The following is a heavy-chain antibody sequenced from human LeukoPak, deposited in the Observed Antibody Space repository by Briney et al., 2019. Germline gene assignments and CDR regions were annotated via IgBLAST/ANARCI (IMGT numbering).Heavy chain of an antibody. Sequence: GESLKISCKVSGYRFTSYWIGWVRQMPGKGLEWMGIIYPGDSDTRYSPSFQGQVTISADKSINTAYLQWSSLKASDSAMYYCARRHDNSEWFESWGQGTLVTV. CDR2: IYPGDSDT. J-gene: IGHJ5*01. V-gene: IGHV5-51*01. CDR1: GYRFTSYW. D-gene: IGHD1-1*01. CDR3: ARRHDNSEWFES.